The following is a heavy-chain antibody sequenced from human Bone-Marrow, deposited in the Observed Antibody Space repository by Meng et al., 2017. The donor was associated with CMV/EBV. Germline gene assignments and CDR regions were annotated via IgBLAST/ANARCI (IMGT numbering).Heavy chain of an antibody. CDR3: TTLQSLDY. J-gene: IGHJ4*01. CDR1: GFTFSSYS. V-gene: IGHV3-21*01. CDR2: ISSSSSYI. Sequence: GGSLRLSCAASGFTFSSYSMNWVRQAPGKGLEWVSSISSSSSYIYYADSVKGRFTIPRDNAKNTLYLQLDSLAAEDTALYYCTTLQSLDYWGHGTLVTFYS. D-gene: IGHD1-1*01.